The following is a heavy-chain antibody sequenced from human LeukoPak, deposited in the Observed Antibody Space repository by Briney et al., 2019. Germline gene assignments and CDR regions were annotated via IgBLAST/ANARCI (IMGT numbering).Heavy chain of an antibody. V-gene: IGHV3-53*01. D-gene: IGHD1-26*01. CDR2: SYSGGSR. Sequence: GGSLRLSCAASGFTVSTVHMSRVRQAPGKGLEWVAVSYSGGSRSYAESVKGRFTISRDNSQNTLYLQMNSLRAEDTAVYYCARVWELSFDYWGQGTLVTVSS. J-gene: IGHJ4*02. CDR3: ARVWELSFDY. CDR1: GFTVSTVH.